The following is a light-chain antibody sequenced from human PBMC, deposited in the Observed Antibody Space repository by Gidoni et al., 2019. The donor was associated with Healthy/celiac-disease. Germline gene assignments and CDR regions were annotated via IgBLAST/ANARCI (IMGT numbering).Light chain of an antibody. J-gene: IGKJ2*01. CDR3: QQYDNLSYT. CDR1: QDISNY. CDR2: DAS. V-gene: IGKV1-33*01. Sequence: DIQMTQSPSSLSASVGARVTITCQASQDISNYLNWYQQRPGKAPKLLIYDASNLETGVPSRFSESGSGTDFTFTISSLQPEDIATYYCQQYDNLSYTFXXXTKLEIK.